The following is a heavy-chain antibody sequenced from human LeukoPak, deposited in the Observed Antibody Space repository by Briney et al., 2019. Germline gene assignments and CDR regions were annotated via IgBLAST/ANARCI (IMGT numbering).Heavy chain of an antibody. J-gene: IGHJ5*02. D-gene: IGHD5-18*01. Sequence: GASVKVSCKASGGTFSSYPFTWVRQAPGQGLEWMGEITPIFGAANYAQKFQDRVTITSDESTSTAYMELSSLRSEDTAVYYCARDTDTAPFDPWGQGTLVTVSS. CDR1: GGTFSSYP. V-gene: IGHV1-69*13. CDR2: ITPIFGAA. CDR3: ARDTDTAPFDP.